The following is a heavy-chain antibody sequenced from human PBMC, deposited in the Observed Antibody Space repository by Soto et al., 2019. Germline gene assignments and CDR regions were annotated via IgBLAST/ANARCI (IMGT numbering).Heavy chain of an antibody. D-gene: IGHD3-3*01. Sequence: PPETLSLACTVSGASISSYYWSWVRRPQGKGLEWVGYIYYSGSTNYNPTLKSRVTISVDTSKNQFSLKLSSVTAADTAVYYCARDGFARVHCDFWSGHYYYGMDVWGQGTTVTVSS. V-gene: IGHV4-59*01. CDR3: ARDGFARVHCDFWSGHYYYGMDV. CDR1: GASISSYY. J-gene: IGHJ6*02. CDR2: IYYSGST.